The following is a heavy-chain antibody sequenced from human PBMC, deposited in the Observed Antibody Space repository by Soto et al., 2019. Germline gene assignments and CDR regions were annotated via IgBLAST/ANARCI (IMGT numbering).Heavy chain of an antibody. D-gene: IGHD4-17*01. J-gene: IGHJ4*02. Sequence: SETLSLTCAVSGYSISSGYYWGWIRQPPGKGLEWIGSIYHSGSTYYNPSLKSRVTISVDTSKNQFSLKLSSVTAADTAVYYCARVLLNYGDYALNVDYSGQGTRVTVS. CDR3: ARVLLNYGDYALNVDY. CDR2: IYHSGST. CDR1: GYSISSGYY. V-gene: IGHV4-38-2*01.